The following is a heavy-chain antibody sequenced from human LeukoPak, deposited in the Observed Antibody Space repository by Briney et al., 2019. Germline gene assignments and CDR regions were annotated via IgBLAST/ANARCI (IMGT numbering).Heavy chain of an antibody. CDR1: GGSISSGDYY. CDR3: ARFDGDGDYGFGY. V-gene: IGHV4-30-4*01. D-gene: IGHD4-17*01. Sequence: SETLSLTCTVSGGSISSGDYYWSWIRQPPGKGLEWIGYIYYSGSTYYNPSLKSRVTISVDTSKNQFSLKLSSVTAADTAVYYCARFDGDGDYGFGYWGQGTLVTVSS. CDR2: IYYSGST. J-gene: IGHJ4*02.